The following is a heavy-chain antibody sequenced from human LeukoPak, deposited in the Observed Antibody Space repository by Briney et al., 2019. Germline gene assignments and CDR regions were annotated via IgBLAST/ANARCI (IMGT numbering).Heavy chain of an antibody. J-gene: IGHJ4*02. CDR2: GDYSGGT. D-gene: IGHD6-19*01. V-gene: IGHV4-39*07. CDR1: GDSFSSVTDY. Sequence: SETLSLTCTVSGDSFSSVTDYWAWIRQPPGKGLEWIASGDYSGGTYYNPSLESRVAISADMSKNQFSLKLTSVTGADTAVYYCAGERGEEYSSGWYKRNYFDNWGQGIRVTASS. CDR3: AGERGEEYSSGWYKRNYFDN.